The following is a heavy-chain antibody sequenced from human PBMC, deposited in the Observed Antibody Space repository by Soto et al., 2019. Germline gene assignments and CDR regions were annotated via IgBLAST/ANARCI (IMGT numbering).Heavy chain of an antibody. CDR3: ARHGYHYGGGYFAS. V-gene: IGHV3-66*04. Sequence: EVQLVESGGGLVQPGGSLRLSCAASGVTVSSNYMSWVRQAPGKGLEWVSVIYSGGSTYYADSVKGRFTISRDNSKNTMYLQMNSLRAEDTAVYYCARHGYHYGGGYFASWGQGTLVTVSS. J-gene: IGHJ4*02. CDR2: IYSGGST. D-gene: IGHD5-18*01. CDR1: GVTVSSNY.